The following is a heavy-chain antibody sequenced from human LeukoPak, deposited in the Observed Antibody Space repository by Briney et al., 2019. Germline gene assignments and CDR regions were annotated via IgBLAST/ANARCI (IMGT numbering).Heavy chain of an antibody. V-gene: IGHV4-61*02. CDR1: GGSISSGSYY. Sequence: SETLSLTCTVSGGSISSGSYYWSWIRRPAGKGLEWIGRIYTSGSTNYNPSLKSRATISVDTSKNQFSLKLSSVTAADTAVYYCASELNIAARPIYSGQGTLVTVSS. J-gene: IGHJ4*02. D-gene: IGHD6-6*01. CDR3: ASELNIAARPIY. CDR2: IYTSGST.